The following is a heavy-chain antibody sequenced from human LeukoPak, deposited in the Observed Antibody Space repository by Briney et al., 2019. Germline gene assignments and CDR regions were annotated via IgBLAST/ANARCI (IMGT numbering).Heavy chain of an antibody. CDR3: AREVASGGIAVAVLDAFDI. Sequence: PGGSLRHSCVASGFTFSSYAMSWVRQPPGKGLEWIGYIYYSGSTNYNPSLKSRVTISVDTSKNQFSLKLSSVTAADTAVYYCAREVASGGIAVAVLDAFDIWGQGTMVTVSS. J-gene: IGHJ3*02. CDR2: IYYSGST. V-gene: IGHV4-59*12. CDR1: GFTFSSYA. D-gene: IGHD6-19*01.